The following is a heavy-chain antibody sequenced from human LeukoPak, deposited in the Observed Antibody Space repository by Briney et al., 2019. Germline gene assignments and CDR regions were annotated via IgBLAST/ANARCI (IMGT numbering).Heavy chain of an antibody. CDR1: GYTFTSYG. Sequence: ASVKVSCXASGYTFTSYGISWVRQAPGQGLEWMGWISAYNGNTNYAQKLQGRVTMTTDTSTSTAYMELRSLRSDDTAVYYCARVADNYYYMDVWGKGTTVTVSS. D-gene: IGHD6-13*01. CDR3: ARVADNYYYMDV. CDR2: ISAYNGNT. V-gene: IGHV1-18*01. J-gene: IGHJ6*03.